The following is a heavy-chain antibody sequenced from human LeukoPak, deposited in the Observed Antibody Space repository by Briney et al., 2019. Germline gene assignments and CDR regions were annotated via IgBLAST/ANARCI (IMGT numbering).Heavy chain of an antibody. V-gene: IGHV4-59*01. Sequence: SETLSLTCTVSGGSISSYYWSWIRQPPGKGLEWIGYIYYSGSTNYNPSLKSRVTISGHTSKNQFSLKLSSVTAADTAVYYCARETSQKGAHYMDVWGKGTTVTISS. CDR3: ARETSQKGAHYMDV. CDR1: GGSISSYY. CDR2: IYYSGST. J-gene: IGHJ6*03. D-gene: IGHD3-16*01.